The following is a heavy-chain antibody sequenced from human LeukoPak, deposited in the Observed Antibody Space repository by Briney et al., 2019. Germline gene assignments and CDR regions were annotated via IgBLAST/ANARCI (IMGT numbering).Heavy chain of an antibody. CDR3: AREGPSSAGLIDP. CDR2: IYHSGKT. CDR1: GGSISSGGYS. V-gene: IGHV4-31*11. Sequence: SETLSLTCAVSGGSISSGGYSWSWIRQHPGKGLEWIGYIYHSGKTYYNPSLRSRVTLSVDTSDNQFSLKLLSVTAADAAVYYCAREGPSSAGLIDPWGQGTLVTVSS. J-gene: IGHJ5*02. D-gene: IGHD2-15*01.